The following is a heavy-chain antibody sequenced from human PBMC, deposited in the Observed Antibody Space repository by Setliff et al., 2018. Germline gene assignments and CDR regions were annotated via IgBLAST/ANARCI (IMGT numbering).Heavy chain of an antibody. CDR1: GYTFRNYG. J-gene: IGHJ3*02. D-gene: IGHD3-10*01. Sequence: GASVKVSCKTSGYTFRNYGITWVRQAPGQGLEWMGWISAYTGNTNYAQKLQGRVTMTTDSSTNTAYLELRGLTSDDTAVYYCARDLNRWFGEFAFDIWGQGTMVTVS. V-gene: IGHV1-18*01. CDR3: ARDLNRWFGEFAFDI. CDR2: ISAYTGNT.